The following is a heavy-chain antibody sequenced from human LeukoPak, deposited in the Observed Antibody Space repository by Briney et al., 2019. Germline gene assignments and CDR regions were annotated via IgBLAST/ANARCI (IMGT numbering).Heavy chain of an antibody. Sequence: GGSLRLSCAASGFSFREYRMNWVRQAPGKGLEWVSYISSGTNTIYYADSVKGRFIISRDNAKNSLYLQMNSLRDEDTAVYYCARPITSGCTFPSNYWGQGIVVTVSS. CDR1: GFSFREYR. CDR3: ARPITSGCTFPSNY. CDR2: ISSGTNTI. J-gene: IGHJ4*02. D-gene: IGHD6-19*01. V-gene: IGHV3-48*02.